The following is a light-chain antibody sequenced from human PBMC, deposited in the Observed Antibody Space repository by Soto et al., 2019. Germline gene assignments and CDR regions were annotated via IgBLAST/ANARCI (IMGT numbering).Light chain of an antibody. CDR3: MQTLQTPLT. CDR1: QSLLHSNGYNY. J-gene: IGKJ4*01. CDR2: LGS. V-gene: IGKV2-28*01. Sequence: DIVMTQSPLSLPVTPGEPASISCRSSQSLLHSNGYNYLDWYLQKPGQSPQLLIYLGSNRASGVPDRFSGSGSGTDFRLKISRVEAEDVGVYYCMQTLQTPLTFGGGTKVEIK.